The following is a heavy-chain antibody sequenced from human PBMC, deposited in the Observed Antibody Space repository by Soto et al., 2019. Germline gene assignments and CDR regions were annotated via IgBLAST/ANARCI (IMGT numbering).Heavy chain of an antibody. CDR1: GGSISSSSYY. CDR2: IYYSGST. V-gene: IGHV4-39*01. Sequence: SETLSLTCTVSGGSISSSSYYWGWIRQPPGKGLEWIGSIYYSGSTYYNPSLKSRVTISVDTSKSRFSLKLSSVTAADTAVYYCARILAARSSYYYYGMDVWGQGTTVTVSS. D-gene: IGHD6-19*01. CDR3: ARILAARSSYYYYGMDV. J-gene: IGHJ6*02.